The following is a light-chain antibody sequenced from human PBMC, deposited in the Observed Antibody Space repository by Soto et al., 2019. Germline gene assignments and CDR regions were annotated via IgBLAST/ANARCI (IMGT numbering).Light chain of an antibody. J-gene: IGLJ2*01. CDR1: SSDVGDYNY. CDR2: EVS. Sequence: QSALTQPPSASGTPGQSVTIPCTGTSSDVGDYNYVSWYQQHPGKAPKLVIYEVSRRPSGVPDRFSGSKSGNTASLTVSGLQAEDEADYYCSSNAGSNNLVFSGGTKLT. V-gene: IGLV2-8*01. CDR3: SSNAGSNNLV.